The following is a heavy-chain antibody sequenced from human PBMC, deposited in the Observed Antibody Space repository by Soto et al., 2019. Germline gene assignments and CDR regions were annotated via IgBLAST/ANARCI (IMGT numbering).Heavy chain of an antibody. V-gene: IGHV1-69*06. Sequence: SVKVSCKASGGTFSSYAISWVRQAPGQGLEWMGGIIPIFGTANYAQKFQGRVTITADKSTSTAYMELSSLRSEDTAVYYCARDARGYSGLPIWGQGTMVTVSS. J-gene: IGHJ3*02. CDR1: GGTFSSYA. CDR2: IIPIFGTA. CDR3: ARDARGYSGLPI. D-gene: IGHD5-12*01.